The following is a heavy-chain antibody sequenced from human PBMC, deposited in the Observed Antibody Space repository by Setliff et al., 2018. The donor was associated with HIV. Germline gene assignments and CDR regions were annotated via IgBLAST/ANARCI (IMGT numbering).Heavy chain of an antibody. CDR2: MHHSGGT. D-gene: IGHD3-16*01. CDR3: VRGGSWGII. J-gene: IGHJ3*02. Sequence: PSETLSLTCTVSGGSISSGDYNWGCIRQPPGKGLEWIGSMHHSGGTYYNPSLKTRVTISLDTSKNQFSLNLSSVTAADTAVYYCVRGGSWGIIWGQGTVVTVSS. V-gene: IGHV4-39*07. CDR1: GGSISSGDYN.